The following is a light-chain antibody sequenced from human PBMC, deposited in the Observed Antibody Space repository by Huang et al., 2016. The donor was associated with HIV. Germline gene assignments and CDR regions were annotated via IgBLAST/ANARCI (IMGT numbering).Light chain of an antibody. CDR2: AAS. Sequence: DIQVTQSPSSLSASVGDRVTITCRASQDIGSHLNWYQQKPGKAPNVLIYAASTLESGGPSRFRGSGSGTDFTLSISSLQPEDFATYYCLQSYKTLTFGGGTRVEI. V-gene: IGKV1-39*01. CDR3: LQSYKTLT. J-gene: IGKJ4*01. CDR1: QDIGSH.